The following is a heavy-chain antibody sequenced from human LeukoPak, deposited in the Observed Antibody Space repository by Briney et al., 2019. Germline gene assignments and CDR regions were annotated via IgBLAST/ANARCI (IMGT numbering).Heavy chain of an antibody. D-gene: IGHD1-26*01. Sequence: SETLSLTCTVSGYSISSGYYWGWIRQPPGKGLEWIGSIYHSGSTYYNPSLKSRVTISVDTSKNQFSLKLSSVTAADTAVYYCARVLAEPDLYYYYMDVWGKGTTVTVSS. CDR3: ARVLAEPDLYYYYMDV. J-gene: IGHJ6*03. CDR2: IYHSGST. V-gene: IGHV4-38-2*02. CDR1: GYSISSGYY.